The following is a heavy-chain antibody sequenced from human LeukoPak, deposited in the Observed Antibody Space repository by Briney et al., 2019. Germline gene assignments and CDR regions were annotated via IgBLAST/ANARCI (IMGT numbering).Heavy chain of an antibody. CDR1: GLTFSNFG. V-gene: IGHV3-33*01. CDR3: ARGHYSDSTTYLDY. CDR2: IWDDGTYK. D-gene: IGHD3-22*01. J-gene: IGHJ4*02. Sequence: GGSLRLSCAASGLTFSNFGMHWVRQAPGKGLEWVAIIWDDGTYKYYAESVKGRFIISRDNSQKTVNLQMNSLRVEDTAVYYCARGHYSDSTTYLDYWGQGTLVTVSS.